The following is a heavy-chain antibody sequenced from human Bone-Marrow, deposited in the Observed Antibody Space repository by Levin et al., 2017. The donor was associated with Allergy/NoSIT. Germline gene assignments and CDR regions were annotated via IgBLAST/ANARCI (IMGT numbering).Heavy chain of an antibody. CDR3: TRIPRLAVAGAFDI. D-gene: IGHD6-19*01. J-gene: IGHJ3*02. Sequence: RASVKVSCKTSGGTFINYSFNWVRQAPGQGPEWMGGIIPALRSTDYAQKFQGRVTITADESTTTAYMELSGLRSDDTALYYCTRIPRLAVAGAFDIWGQGTMVTVSS. CDR1: GGTFINYS. CDR2: IIPALRST. V-gene: IGHV1-69*13.